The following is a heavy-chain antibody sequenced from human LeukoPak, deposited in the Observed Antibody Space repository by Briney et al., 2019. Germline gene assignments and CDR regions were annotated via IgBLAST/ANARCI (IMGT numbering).Heavy chain of an antibody. CDR3: ARDNSVGDNAWWFDP. CDR1: GYTFTSYD. D-gene: IGHD1-26*01. J-gene: IGHJ5*02. Sequence: GASVKVSCKASGYTFTSYDINWVRRATGQGLEWMGLINPTGGSTGYAQKFQGRVTMTRDMSTSTDYMELSSLRSEDTAIYYCARDNSVGDNAWWFDPWGQGTLVTVSS. CDR2: INPTGGST. V-gene: IGHV1-46*01.